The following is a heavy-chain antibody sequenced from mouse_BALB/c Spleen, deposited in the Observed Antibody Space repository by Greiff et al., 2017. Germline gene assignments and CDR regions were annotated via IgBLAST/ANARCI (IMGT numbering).Heavy chain of an antibody. CDR3: AREALLRLRGFAY. V-gene: IGHV5-17*02. CDR1: GFTFSSFG. Sequence: EVMLVESGGGLVQPGGSRKLSCAASGFTFSSFGMHWVRQAPEKGLEWVAYISSGSSTIYYADTVKGRFTISRDNPKNTLFLQMTSLRSEDTAMYYCAREALLRLRGFAYWGQGTLVTVSA. J-gene: IGHJ3*01. CDR2: ISSGSSTI. D-gene: IGHD1-2*01.